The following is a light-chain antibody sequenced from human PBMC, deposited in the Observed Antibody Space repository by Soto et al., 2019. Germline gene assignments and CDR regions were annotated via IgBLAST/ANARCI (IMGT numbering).Light chain of an antibody. V-gene: IGLV2-14*01. CDR3: ASYLTTSPLEV. J-gene: IGLJ1*01. Sequence: QSALTQPPSVSGSPGESVTVSCSGSISDICSHNYVSWYRQYPGEAPRLLIYEVHYRPSGVSSRFSGSKSGKPASLTISGLQAADAADYYCASYLTTSPLEVFGTGTRVNV. CDR2: EVH. CDR1: ISDICSHNY.